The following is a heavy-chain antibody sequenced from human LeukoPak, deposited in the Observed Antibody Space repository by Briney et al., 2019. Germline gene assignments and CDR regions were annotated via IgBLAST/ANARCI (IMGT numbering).Heavy chain of an antibody. CDR2: ISYDGSNK. CDR3: ARDPDYGSGTLKFDY. D-gene: IGHD3-10*01. CDR1: GFTFSSYG. V-gene: IGHV3-30*03. Sequence: GGSLRLSCAASGFTFSSYGMHWVRQAPGKGLEWVAVISYDGSNKYYADSVKGRFTISRDNSKNTLYLQMNSLRAEDTAVYYCARDPDYGSGTLKFDYWGQGTLVTVSS. J-gene: IGHJ4*02.